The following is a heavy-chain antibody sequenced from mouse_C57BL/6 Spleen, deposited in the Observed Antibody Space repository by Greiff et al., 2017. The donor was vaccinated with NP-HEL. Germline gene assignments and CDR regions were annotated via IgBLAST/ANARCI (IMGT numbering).Heavy chain of an antibody. CDR1: GYTFTSYW. V-gene: IGHV1-53*01. CDR2: INPSNGGT. J-gene: IGHJ1*03. CDR3: ATYYGSSYWYFDV. D-gene: IGHD1-1*01. Sequence: VKLQQPGTELVKPGASVKLSCKASGYTFTSYWMHWVKQRPGQGLEWIGNINPSNGGTNYNEKFKSKATLTVDKSSSTAYMQLSSLTSEDSAVYYCATYYGSSYWYFDVWGTGTTVTVSS.